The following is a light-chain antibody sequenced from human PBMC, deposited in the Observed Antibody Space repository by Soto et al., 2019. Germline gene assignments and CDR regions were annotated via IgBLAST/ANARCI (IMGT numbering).Light chain of an antibody. CDR2: WAY. CDR3: QQYGSTPWT. J-gene: IGKJ1*01. CDR1: QSVLYSYNNKNY. V-gene: IGKV4-1*01. Sequence: DIVMTQSPDSLAVYLGERATINCKSSQSVLYSYNNKNYLAWYQQKPGQPPKRLIYWAYTRESGVLDRLSGSGSGTDFTLTISSLPGGDVADYYCQQYGSTPWTFGQVTKVVI.